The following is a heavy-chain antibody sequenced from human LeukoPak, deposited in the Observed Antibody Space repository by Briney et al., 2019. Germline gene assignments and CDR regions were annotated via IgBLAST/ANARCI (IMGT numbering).Heavy chain of an antibody. D-gene: IGHD3-10*01. CDR1: GGSFSGYY. CDR3: AGGATPGVF. CDR2: INQSGST. V-gene: IGHV4-34*01. J-gene: IGHJ4*02. Sequence: PSETLSLTCGVYGGSFSGYYWTWIRQPPGKGLEWIGEINQSGSTNYIPSLKSRVTMSLDTSKNQFSLKLTSVTAADTAVYYCAGGATPGVFWGQGTLVTVSS.